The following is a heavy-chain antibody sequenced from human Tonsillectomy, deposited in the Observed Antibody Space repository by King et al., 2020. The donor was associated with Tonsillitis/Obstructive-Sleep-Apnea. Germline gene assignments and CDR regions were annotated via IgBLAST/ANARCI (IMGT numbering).Heavy chain of an antibody. J-gene: IGHJ4*02. V-gene: IGHV4-34*01. CDR1: GGSFSGYY. CDR2: INHSGST. Sequence: VQLQQWGAGLLKPSETLSLTCAVYGGSFSGYYWSWIRQPPGKGLEWIGEINHSGSTNYNPSLKSRVTISVDTSKNQFSLKLSSVTAADTAVYYCARGRRVPTDTKEYYFDYWGQGTLVTVSS. D-gene: IGHD2-2*01. CDR3: ARGRRVPTDTKEYYFDY.